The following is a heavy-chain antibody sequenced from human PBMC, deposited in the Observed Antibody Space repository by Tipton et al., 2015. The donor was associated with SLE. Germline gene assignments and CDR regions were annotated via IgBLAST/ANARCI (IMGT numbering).Heavy chain of an antibody. D-gene: IGHD3-3*01. CDR1: GFTFSRYW. Sequence: SLRLSCAASGFTFSRYWMSWVRQAPGKGLEWVANIQQDESAKYYVDSVKGRFTISRDNAKNSLYLQMNGLRAEDTAVYYCARGSFWSGYYTLFDYWGQGTLVTVSS. CDR3: ARGSFWSGYYTLFDY. CDR2: IQQDESAK. V-gene: IGHV3-7*01. J-gene: IGHJ4*02.